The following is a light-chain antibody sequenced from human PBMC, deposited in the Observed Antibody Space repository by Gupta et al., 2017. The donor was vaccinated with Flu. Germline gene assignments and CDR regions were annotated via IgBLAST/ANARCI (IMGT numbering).Light chain of an antibody. CDR2: AAS. V-gene: IGKV1-27*01. J-gene: IGKJ5*01. CDR3: QKYNSALT. CDR1: QGISNY. Sequence: SPSSLSASVGDRVTITCRASQGISNYLAWYQQKPGKVPKLLIYAASTLQSGVPSRFSGSGSGTDFTLTISSLQPEDVATYYCQKYNSALTFGQRTRLEIK.